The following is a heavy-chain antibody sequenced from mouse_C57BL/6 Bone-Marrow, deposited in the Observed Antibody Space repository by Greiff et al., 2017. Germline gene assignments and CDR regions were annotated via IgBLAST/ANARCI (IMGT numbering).Heavy chain of an antibody. J-gene: IGHJ1*03. CDR2: ISYDGSN. D-gene: IGHD2-1*01. CDR3: ASDGNYPWYFDV. V-gene: IGHV3-6*01. Sequence: EVKLQESGPGLVKPSQSLSLTCSVTGYSITSGYYWNWIRQFPGNKLEWMGYISYDGSNNYNPSLKNRISITRDTSKNQFFLKLNSVTTEDTATYCCASDGNYPWYFDVWGTGTTVTVSS. CDR1: GYSITSGYY.